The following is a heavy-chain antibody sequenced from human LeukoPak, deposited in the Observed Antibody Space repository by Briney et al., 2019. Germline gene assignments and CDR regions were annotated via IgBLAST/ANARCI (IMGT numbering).Heavy chain of an antibody. CDR1: GFTFSSYG. CDR3: ASGHNSGWGYFDY. J-gene: IGHJ4*02. V-gene: IGHV3-30*02. D-gene: IGHD6-19*01. Sequence: GGSLRPSCAASGFTFSSYGMHWVRQAPGKGLEWVAFIRYDGSNKYYADSVKGRFTISRDNSKNTLYLQMNSLRAEDTAVYYCASGHNSGWGYFDYWGQGSLVTVSS. CDR2: IRYDGSNK.